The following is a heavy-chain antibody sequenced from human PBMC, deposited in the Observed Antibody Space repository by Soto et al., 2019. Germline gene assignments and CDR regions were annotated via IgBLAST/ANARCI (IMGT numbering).Heavy chain of an antibody. Sequence: GGSLRLSCAASGFTFSSYSMNWVRQAPGKGLEWVSSISSSSSYIYYADSVKGRFTISRDNAKNSLYLQMNSLRAEDTAVYYCARDYCSGGSCYFDYWGQGTLVTVSS. V-gene: IGHV3-21*01. CDR1: GFTFSSYS. J-gene: IGHJ4*02. CDR2: ISSSSSYI. CDR3: ARDYCSGGSCYFDY. D-gene: IGHD2-15*01.